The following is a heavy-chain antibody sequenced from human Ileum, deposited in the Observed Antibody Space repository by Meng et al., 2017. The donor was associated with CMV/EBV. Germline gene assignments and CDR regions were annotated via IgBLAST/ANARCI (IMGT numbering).Heavy chain of an antibody. J-gene: IGHJ4*02. V-gene: IGHV3-11*01. Sequence: QVLLVESGGDVVKPGGSLRLSCAASGFTFGAYYMAWVRQAPGKGLEWVSYITGSGNTIYYADSVKGRFTISRDNAKSSLYLEINSLRAEDTAVYYCVRGNYGFDYWGQGTLVTVSS. CDR3: VRGNYGFDY. CDR2: ITGSGNTI. D-gene: IGHD4-17*01. CDR1: GFTFGAYY.